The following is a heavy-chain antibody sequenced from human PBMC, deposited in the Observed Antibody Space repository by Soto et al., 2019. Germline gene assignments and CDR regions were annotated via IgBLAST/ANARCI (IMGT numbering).Heavy chain of an antibody. Sequence: GGSLRLSCTASGFTFGDYAMSWFRQAPGKGLEWVGFIRSKAYGGTTEYAASVKGRFTISRDDSKSIAYLQMNSLKTEDTAVYYCTRVQGYCSSTSCLSRGAFDIWGQGTMDTGSS. J-gene: IGHJ3*02. CDR2: IRSKAYGGTT. D-gene: IGHD2-2*01. CDR1: GFTFGDYA. V-gene: IGHV3-49*03. CDR3: TRVQGYCSSTSCLSRGAFDI.